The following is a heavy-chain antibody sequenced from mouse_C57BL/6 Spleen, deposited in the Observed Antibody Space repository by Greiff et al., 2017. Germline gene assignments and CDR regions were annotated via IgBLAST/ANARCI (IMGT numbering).Heavy chain of an antibody. J-gene: IGHJ3*01. CDR3: ARDYCDSGHFFAY. CDR2: IYPRSGNT. CDR1: GYTFTSYG. Sequence: VQLQQSGAELARPGASVKLSCKASGYTFTSYGISWVKQRTGQGLEWIGEIYPRSGNTYYNEKFKGKATLTADKSSSTAYMELRSLTSEDSAVYFCARDYCDSGHFFAYWGQGTLVTVSA. V-gene: IGHV1-81*01. D-gene: IGHD1-1*01.